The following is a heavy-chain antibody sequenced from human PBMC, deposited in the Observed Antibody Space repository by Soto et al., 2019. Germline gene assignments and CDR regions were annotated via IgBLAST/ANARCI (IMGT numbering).Heavy chain of an antibody. CDR2: INSDGSST. Sequence: GGSLRLSCAASGFTFSSHWMHWVRQAPGKGLVWVSRINSDGSSTSYADSVKGRFTISRDNAKNTLYLQMNSLRAEDTAVYYCARDRYDFWSGYLNVWFDPWGQGTLVTVSS. CDR1: GFTFSSHW. CDR3: ARDRYDFWSGYLNVWFDP. V-gene: IGHV3-74*01. J-gene: IGHJ5*02. D-gene: IGHD3-3*01.